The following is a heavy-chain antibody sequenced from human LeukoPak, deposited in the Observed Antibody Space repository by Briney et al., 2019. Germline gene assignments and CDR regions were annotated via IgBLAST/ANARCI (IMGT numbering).Heavy chain of an antibody. CDR3: ARAPGKNTVYFDY. V-gene: IGHV1-2*02. CDR1: GYTFTGYY. D-gene: IGHD1-14*01. CDR2: INPNSGGT. Sequence: GASVKVSCKASGYTFTGYYMHWVRQAPGQGLEWMGWINPNSGGTNYAQKFQGRVTMTRDTSISTAYMELSRLRSDDTAVYYCARAPGKNTVYFDYGGKEPLVTVPS. J-gene: IGHJ4*02.